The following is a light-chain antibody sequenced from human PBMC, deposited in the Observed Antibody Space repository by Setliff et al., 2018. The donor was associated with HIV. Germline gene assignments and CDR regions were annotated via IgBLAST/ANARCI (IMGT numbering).Light chain of an antibody. J-gene: IGLJ1*01. CDR1: RSDVGGYNY. CDR3: SSYTGSGTFV. V-gene: IGLV2-14*03. CDR2: DVS. Sequence: QSALTQAASVSGSPGQSITMSCTGTRSDVGGYNYVSWYQQHPGKAPKLMIYDVSNRPSGVSNRFSGSKSGSTASLTISGLLAEDESDYYCSSYTGSGTFVFGGGTKVTV.